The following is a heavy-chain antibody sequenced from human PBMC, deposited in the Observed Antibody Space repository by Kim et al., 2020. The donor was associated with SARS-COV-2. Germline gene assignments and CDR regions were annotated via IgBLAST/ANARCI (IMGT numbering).Heavy chain of an antibody. D-gene: IGHD1-26*01. CDR2: INAGNGNT. V-gene: IGHV1-3*01. J-gene: IGHJ3*02. Sequence: VSVKVSCKASGYTFTSYAMHWVRQAPGQRLEWMGWINAGNGNTKYSQKFQGRVTITRDTSASTAYMELSSLRSEDTAVYYCARPSHSIVGATRPVDAFDIWGQGTMVTVSS. CDR3: ARPSHSIVGATRPVDAFDI. CDR1: GYTFTSYA.